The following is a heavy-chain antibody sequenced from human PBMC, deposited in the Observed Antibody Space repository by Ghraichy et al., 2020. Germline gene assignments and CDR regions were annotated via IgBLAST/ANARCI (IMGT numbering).Heavy chain of an antibody. D-gene: IGHD5-18*01. CDR3: AKGLNSYGYDAFDI. V-gene: IGHV3-9*01. CDR1: GFTFDDYA. J-gene: IGHJ3*02. CDR2: ISWNSGSI. Sequence: GGSLRLSCAASGFTFDDYAMHWVRQAPGKGLEWVSGISWNSGSIGYADSVKGRFTISRDNAKNSLYLQMNSLRAEDTALYYCAKGLNSYGYDAFDIWGQGTMVTVSS.